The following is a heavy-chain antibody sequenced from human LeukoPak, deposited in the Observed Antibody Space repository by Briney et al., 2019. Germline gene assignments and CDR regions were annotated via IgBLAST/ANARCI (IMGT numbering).Heavy chain of an antibody. CDR1: GGTFSSYA. D-gene: IGHD1-26*01. CDR2: IIPIFGTA. V-gene: IGHV1-69*13. CDR3: ASRPGSYGRDFDY. J-gene: IGHJ4*02. Sequence: ASVKVSCKASGGTFSSYAISWVRQAPGQGLEWMGGIIPIFGTANYAQKFQGRVTITADESTSTAYMELSSLRSEDTAVYYCASRPGSYGRDFDYWGQGTLVTVSS.